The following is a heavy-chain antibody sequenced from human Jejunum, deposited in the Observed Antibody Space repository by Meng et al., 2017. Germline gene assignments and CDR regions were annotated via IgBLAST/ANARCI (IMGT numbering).Heavy chain of an antibody. D-gene: IGHD3/OR15-3a*01. J-gene: IGHJ4*02. Sequence: QWVEAGGGLVQPGGSLPLSCAASGFTFSTYSMHWVRQAPGKGLVWVSQIKPDGRTTAYADSVKGRFTISRDNAKSTLYLEMNSLRAEDAAVYYCARDWDWVVWDYWGQGTLVTVSS. V-gene: IGHV3-74*01. CDR3: ARDWDWVVWDY. CDR2: IKPDGRTT. CDR1: GFTFSTYS.